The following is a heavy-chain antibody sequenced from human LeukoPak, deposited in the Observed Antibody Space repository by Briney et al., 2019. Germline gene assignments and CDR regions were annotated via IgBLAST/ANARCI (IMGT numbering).Heavy chain of an antibody. D-gene: IGHD6-13*01. J-gene: IGHJ6*02. CDR1: GGSISSNNW. Sequence: SETLSLTCAVSGGSISSNNWWGWVRQPPGKGLEWIGEIYHSGSPNYNPSLKSRVTISVDKSRNHFSLNLSSVTAADTAVYYCARVHESSWIYYYYGMDVWGQGTTVTVSS. CDR2: IYHSGSP. CDR3: ARVHESSWIYYYYGMDV. V-gene: IGHV4-4*02.